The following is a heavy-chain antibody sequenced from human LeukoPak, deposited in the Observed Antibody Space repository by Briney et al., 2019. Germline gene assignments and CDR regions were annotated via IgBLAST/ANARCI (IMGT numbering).Heavy chain of an antibody. Sequence: GGSLRLSCAASGFTFNKFWMSWVRQAPGKGLEWVANIKQDGSEKNYVDSVKGRFTISGDNAENSVSLQMNSLRAEDTAVYYCARDSVTRGFDYWGQGTLVTVSS. D-gene: IGHD4-17*01. J-gene: IGHJ4*02. CDR2: IKQDGSEK. CDR1: GFTFNKFW. V-gene: IGHV3-7*01. CDR3: ARDSVTRGFDY.